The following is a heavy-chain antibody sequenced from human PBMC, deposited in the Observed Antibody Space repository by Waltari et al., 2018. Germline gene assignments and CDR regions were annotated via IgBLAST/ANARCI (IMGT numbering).Heavy chain of an antibody. CDR2: ISGSGGST. Sequence: MSWVRQAQGKGLEWVSAISGSGGSTYYADSVKGRFTISRDNSKNTLYLQMNSLRAEDTAVYYCAKVVSSSWYLDYWGQGTLVTVSS. D-gene: IGHD6-13*01. CDR3: AKVVSSSWYLDY. V-gene: IGHV3-23*01. J-gene: IGHJ4*02.